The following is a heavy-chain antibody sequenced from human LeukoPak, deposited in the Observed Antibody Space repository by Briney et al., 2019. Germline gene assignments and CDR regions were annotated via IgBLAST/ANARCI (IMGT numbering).Heavy chain of an antibody. Sequence: NPSETLSLTCTVSGGSISSYYWSWIRQPPGKGLEWIGYIYYSGSTNYNPSLKSRVTISVDTSKNQFSLKLSSVTAADTAVYYCARALFDVGYDSSSDYYYYYMDVWGKGTTVTISS. CDR1: GGSISSYY. J-gene: IGHJ6*03. CDR2: IYYSGST. D-gene: IGHD3-22*01. CDR3: ARALFDVGYDSSSDYYYYYMDV. V-gene: IGHV4-59*01.